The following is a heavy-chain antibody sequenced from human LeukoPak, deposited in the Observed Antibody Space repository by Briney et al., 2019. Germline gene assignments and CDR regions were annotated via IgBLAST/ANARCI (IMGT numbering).Heavy chain of an antibody. D-gene: IGHD2-21*02. CDR1: GYTFSNYG. Sequence: ALVKVSCTASGYTFSNYGFSWVRQAPGQGLEWMGWISAQNGNTNYAQKVQGRVTMTTDTSTSTAYMELRSLRSDDTAVYYCARDGDWARSSDYWGQGTLVTVSS. CDR2: ISAQNGNT. CDR3: ARDGDWARSSDY. V-gene: IGHV1-18*01. J-gene: IGHJ4*02.